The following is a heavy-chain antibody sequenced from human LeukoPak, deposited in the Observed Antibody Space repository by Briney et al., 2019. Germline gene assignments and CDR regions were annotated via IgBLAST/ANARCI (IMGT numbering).Heavy chain of an antibody. CDR2: ISYDGSNK. Sequence: GRSLRLSCAASGFTFSSYGMHWVRQAPGKGLEGVAVISYDGSNKYYADSVKGRFTNSRDNSKNTLYMQMNSLRAEDTAVYYCAKEPSYVDYWGQGTLVTVSS. CDR1: GFTFSSYG. J-gene: IGHJ4*02. CDR3: AKEPSYVDY. V-gene: IGHV3-30*18.